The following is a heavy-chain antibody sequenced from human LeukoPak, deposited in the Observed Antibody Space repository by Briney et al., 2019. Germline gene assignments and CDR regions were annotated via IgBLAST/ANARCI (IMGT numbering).Heavy chain of an antibody. CDR3: ARDYRMDRIFDY. V-gene: IGHV3-21*01. CDR1: GFTFSSYS. CDR2: ISSSSSYI. D-gene: IGHD4-11*01. Sequence: PGRSLRLSCAASGFTFSSYSMNWVRQAPGKGLEWVSSISSSSSYIYYADSVKGRFTISRDNAKNSLYLQMNSLRAEDTAVYYCARDYRMDRIFDYWGQGTLVTVSS. J-gene: IGHJ4*02.